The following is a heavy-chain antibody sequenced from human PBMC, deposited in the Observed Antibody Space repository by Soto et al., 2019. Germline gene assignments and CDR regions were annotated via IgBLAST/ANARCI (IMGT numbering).Heavy chain of an antibody. CDR3: AKEAVAGTGYYYYYGMDV. CDR1: GFTFSSYA. CDR2: ISGSGGST. J-gene: IGHJ6*02. D-gene: IGHD6-19*01. V-gene: IGHV3-23*01. Sequence: TEGSLRLSCAPSGFTFSSYAMSWVRQAPGKGLEWVSAISGSGGSTYYADSVKGRFTISRDNSKNTLYLQMNSLRAEDTAVYYCAKEAVAGTGYYYYYGMDVWGQGTTVTVSS.